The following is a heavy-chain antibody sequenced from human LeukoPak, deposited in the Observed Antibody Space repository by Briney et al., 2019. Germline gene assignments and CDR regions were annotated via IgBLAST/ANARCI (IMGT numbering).Heavy chain of an antibody. Sequence: GGSLRLSCAASGFTFDDYAMHWVRQAPGKGLEWVSGISWNSGSIGYADSVKGRFTISRDNAKNSLYLQMNSLRAEDTALYYCARVRSGGWYDPVDYWGQGTLVTVSS. CDR3: ARVRSGGWYDPVDY. D-gene: IGHD6-19*01. CDR1: GFTFDDYA. J-gene: IGHJ4*02. V-gene: IGHV3-9*01. CDR2: ISWNSGSI.